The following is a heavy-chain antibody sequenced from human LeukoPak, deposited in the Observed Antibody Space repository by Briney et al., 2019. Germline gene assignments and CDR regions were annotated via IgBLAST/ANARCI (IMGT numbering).Heavy chain of an antibody. CDR3: ARLPQLGSDY. D-gene: IGHD1-26*01. CDR2: IDPSDSYT. Sequence: GESLKISCKGSGYSFTSYWINWVRQMPGKGLGWMGTIDPSDSYTNYSPSFQGHVTISADNSISTAYLQWSSLKASDTAMYYCARLPQLGSDYWGQGTLVTVSS. J-gene: IGHJ4*02. CDR1: GYSFTSYW. V-gene: IGHV5-10-1*01.